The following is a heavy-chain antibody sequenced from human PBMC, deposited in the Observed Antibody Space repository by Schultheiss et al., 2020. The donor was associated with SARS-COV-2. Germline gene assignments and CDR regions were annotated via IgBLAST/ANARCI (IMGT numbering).Heavy chain of an antibody. Sequence: SETLSLTCTVSGGSISSYYWSWIRQPPGKGLEWIGYIYYSGSTNYNPSLKSRVTMSVDTSKNQFSLKLSSVTAADTAVYYCASTTVAGTFYFDYWGQGTLVTVSS. J-gene: IGHJ4*02. CDR3: ASTTVAGTFYFDY. CDR2: IYYSGST. D-gene: IGHD6-19*01. CDR1: GGSISSYY. V-gene: IGHV4-59*12.